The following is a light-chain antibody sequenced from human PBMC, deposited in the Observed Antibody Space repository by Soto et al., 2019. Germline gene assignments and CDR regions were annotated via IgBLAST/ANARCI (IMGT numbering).Light chain of an antibody. Sequence: QSALAQPASVSGSPGQSITTSCTGTSSDVGGYNYVSWYQQYPGKAPKLMIYEVSNRPSGVSNRFSGSKSGNTASLTISGLLAEDEADYYCSSYRSSSTRVFGTGTKVTVL. CDR1: SSDVGGYNY. CDR2: EVS. V-gene: IGLV2-14*01. J-gene: IGLJ1*01. CDR3: SSYRSSSTRV.